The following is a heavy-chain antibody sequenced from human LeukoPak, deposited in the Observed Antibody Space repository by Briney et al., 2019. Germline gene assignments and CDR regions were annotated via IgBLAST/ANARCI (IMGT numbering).Heavy chain of an antibody. J-gene: IGHJ3*02. CDR2: INPNSGGT. CDR1: GYTFTGYY. CDR3: ARVYEELGSAFDI. V-gene: IGHV1-2*02. D-gene: IGHD1-26*01. Sequence: GASVKVSCKASGYTFTGYYMHWVRQAPGQGLEWMGWINPNSGGTNYAQKFQGRVTMTRDTSISTAYMELCRLRSDNTAVYYCARVYEELGSAFDIWGQGTMVTVSS.